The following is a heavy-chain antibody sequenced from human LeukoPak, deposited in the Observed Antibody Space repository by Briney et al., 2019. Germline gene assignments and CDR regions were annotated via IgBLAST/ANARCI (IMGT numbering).Heavy chain of an antibody. CDR1: GGSISSYY. J-gene: IGHJ4*02. Sequence: PSETLSLTCTVSGGSISSYYWSWIRQPPGKGLEWIGYIYYSGSTNYNPSLKSRVTISVDTSKNRFSLKLSSVTAADTAVYYCARGHSYGSYFDYWGQGTLVTVSS. D-gene: IGHD5-18*01. V-gene: IGHV4-59*01. CDR2: IYYSGST. CDR3: ARGHSYGSYFDY.